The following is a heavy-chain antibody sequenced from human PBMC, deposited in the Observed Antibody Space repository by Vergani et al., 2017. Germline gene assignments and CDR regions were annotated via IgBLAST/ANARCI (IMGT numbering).Heavy chain of an antibody. Sequence: QLQLQESGPGLVKPSETLSLTCTVSGGSISRSSYYWGWIRQPPGKGLEWIGRIYYSGSTYYNPSLKGRVTISVDASKKQFSLKLSSVTDADTAVYYCARGPLRRGDYDDSSGYNYYGMDVWGQGTTVTVSS. D-gene: IGHD3-22*01. J-gene: IGHJ6*02. CDR2: IYYSGST. V-gene: IGHV4-39*07. CDR3: ARGPLRRGDYDDSSGYNYYGMDV. CDR1: GGSISRSSYY.